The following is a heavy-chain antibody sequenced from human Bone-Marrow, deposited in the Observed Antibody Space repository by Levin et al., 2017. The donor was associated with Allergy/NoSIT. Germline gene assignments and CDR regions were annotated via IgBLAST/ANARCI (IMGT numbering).Heavy chain of an antibody. CDR3: AKEGNPSRAFDI. CDR2: IDHSGST. Sequence: SETLSLTCAVYGGSFSGYYWSWIRQPPGKGLEWIGEIDHSGSTDYNPSLKSRVSISIDTSKNQFSLNLSSVTAADTAVYYCAKEGNPSRAFDIWGQGTMVTVSS. J-gene: IGHJ3*02. D-gene: IGHD2/OR15-2a*01. CDR1: GGSFSGYY. V-gene: IGHV4-34*01.